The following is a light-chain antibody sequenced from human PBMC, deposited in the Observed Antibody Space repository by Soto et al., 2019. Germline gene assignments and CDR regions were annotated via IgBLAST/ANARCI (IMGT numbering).Light chain of an antibody. CDR3: QQYNTWPLT. V-gene: IGKV3-15*01. Sequence: TVMTQSPATLSVSPGERPTLSCRASQSVSSNLAWYQQKPGQAPRLLIYDASTRATGIPARFSGSGSGTELTLTISSLQSEDFAVYYCQQYNTWPLTFGPGTKVDIK. CDR2: DAS. CDR1: QSVSSN. J-gene: IGKJ3*01.